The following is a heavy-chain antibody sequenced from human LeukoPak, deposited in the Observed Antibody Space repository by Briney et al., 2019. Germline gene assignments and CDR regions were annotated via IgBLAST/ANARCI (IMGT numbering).Heavy chain of an antibody. J-gene: IGHJ4*02. CDR1: GFTFSGYA. CDR2: ISGSGGST. Sequence: LSGGSLRLSCSASGFTFSGYAMSWVRQAPGKGLEWVSAISGSGGSTYYADSVKGRFTISRDNSKNTLYLQMNSLRAEDTAVYYCAKAESGSYPDFDYWGQGTLVTVSS. V-gene: IGHV3-23*01. D-gene: IGHD1-26*01. CDR3: AKAESGSYPDFDY.